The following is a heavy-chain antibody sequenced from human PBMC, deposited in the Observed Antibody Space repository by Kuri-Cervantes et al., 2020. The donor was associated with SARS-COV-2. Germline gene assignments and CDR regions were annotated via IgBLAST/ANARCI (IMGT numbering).Heavy chain of an antibody. CDR2: IKQDGSEK. CDR1: GFTFSSYW. D-gene: IGHD6-6*01. V-gene: IGHV3-7*01. J-gene: IGHJ3*02. Sequence: GESLKISCAASGFTFSSYWMSWVRQAPGKGLEWVANIKQDGSEKYYVDSVKGRFTISRDNAKNSLYLQMNSLRAEDTAVYYCARVSSSSSPAFDIWGQVTMVTVSS. CDR3: ARVSSSSSPAFDI.